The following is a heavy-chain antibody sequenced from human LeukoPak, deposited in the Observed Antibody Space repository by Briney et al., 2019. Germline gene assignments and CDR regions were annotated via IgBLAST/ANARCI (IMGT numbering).Heavy chain of an antibody. D-gene: IGHD2-15*01. Sequence: GGSLRLSCAASGFTFSNPWMSWVRQAPGKGLEWVGRIKSKTDGGTTDYAAPVKGRFTISRDDSKNTLYLQMNSLKTEDTAVYYFTTDVVGRTSTAPYWGQGTLVTVSS. V-gene: IGHV3-15*01. CDR3: TTDVVGRTSTAPY. CDR1: GFTFSNPW. CDR2: IKSKTDGGTT. J-gene: IGHJ4*02.